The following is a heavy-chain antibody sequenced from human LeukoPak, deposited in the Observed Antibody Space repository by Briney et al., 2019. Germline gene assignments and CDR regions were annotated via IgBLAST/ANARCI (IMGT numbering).Heavy chain of an antibody. D-gene: IGHD3-10*01. Sequence: SETLSLTCTVSGDSISNSGSYWGWIRQPPGKGLEWIGSIYYSGSTYYNPSLKSRVTISVDTSKNQFSLRLTSVTAADTAVYYCARGEGGYYPRFEFWGQGTLVTVSS. J-gene: IGHJ4*02. CDR3: ARGEGGYYPRFEF. CDR1: GDSISNSGSY. CDR2: IYYSGST. V-gene: IGHV4-39*07.